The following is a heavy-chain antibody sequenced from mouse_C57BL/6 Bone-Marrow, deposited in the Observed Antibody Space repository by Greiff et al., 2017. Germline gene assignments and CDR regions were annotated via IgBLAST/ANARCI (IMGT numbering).Heavy chain of an antibody. CDR1: GYSFTGYF. CDR3: ARDYGYDRNYFDY. V-gene: IGHV1-20*01. Sequence: DVQLQESGPELVKPGDSVKISCKASGYSFTGYFMNWVMQSHGKSLEWIGRINPYNGDTFYNQKFKGKATLTVDKSSSTAHMELRSLTSEDSAVYYCARDYGYDRNYFDYWGQGTTLTVSS. D-gene: IGHD2-2*01. CDR2: INPYNGDT. J-gene: IGHJ2*01.